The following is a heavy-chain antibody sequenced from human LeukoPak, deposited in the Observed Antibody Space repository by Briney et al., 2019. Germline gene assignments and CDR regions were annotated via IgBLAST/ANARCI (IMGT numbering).Heavy chain of an antibody. D-gene: IGHD6-6*01. V-gene: IGHV1-2*02. CDR2: INPNSGGT. CDR3: AHSINSSSFYFQH. Sequence: ASVKVSCKASGYTFTGYYMHWVRRAPGQGLEWMGWINPNSGGTNYAQKFQGRVTMTRDTSISTAYMELSRLRSDDTAVYYCAHSINSSSFYFQHWGQGTLDTVSS. CDR1: GYTFTGYY. J-gene: IGHJ1*01.